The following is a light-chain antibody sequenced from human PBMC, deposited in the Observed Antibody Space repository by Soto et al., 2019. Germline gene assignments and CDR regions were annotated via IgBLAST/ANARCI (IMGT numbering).Light chain of an antibody. CDR2: SNN. J-gene: IGLJ1*01. CDR1: SSNIGSNT. Sequence: SALTQPPSASGTPGQRVTISCSGSSSNIGSNTVNWYQQLPGTAPKLLIHSNNQRPSGVPDRFSGSKSGTSASLAISGLQSEDEADYYCAAWDDSLNAYVFGTGTKGTVL. CDR3: AAWDDSLNAYV. V-gene: IGLV1-44*01.